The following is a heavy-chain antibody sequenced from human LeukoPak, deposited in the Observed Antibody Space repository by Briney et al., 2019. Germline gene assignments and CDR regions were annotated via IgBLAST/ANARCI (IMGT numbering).Heavy chain of an antibody. V-gene: IGHV1-2*02. D-gene: IGHD3-16*01. Sequence: GASVKVSCKASGYTFTGYYMHWVRQAPGQGLEWMGWINPNSGGTNYAQKFQGRVTMTRDTSISTAYMELSRLRSDDTAVYYCARDQGDARDAFDIWGQGTMVTVSS. CDR1: GYTFTGYY. CDR2: INPNSGGT. CDR3: ARDQGDARDAFDI. J-gene: IGHJ3*02.